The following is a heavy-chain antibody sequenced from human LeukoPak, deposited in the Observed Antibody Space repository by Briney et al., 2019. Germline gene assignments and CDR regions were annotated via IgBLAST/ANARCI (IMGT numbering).Heavy chain of an antibody. D-gene: IGHD1-7*01. CDR1: GFTFSSYG. V-gene: IGHV3-20*04. Sequence: PGGSLRLSCAASGFTFSSYGMSWVRQAPGKGLKWVSGINWNGGSTGYADSVKGRFTISRDSAKNSLYLQMNSLRAEDTALYYCARAGLYSWNYEGTAYFDYWGQGTLVTVSS. CDR2: INWNGGST. J-gene: IGHJ4*02. CDR3: ARAGLYSWNYEGTAYFDY.